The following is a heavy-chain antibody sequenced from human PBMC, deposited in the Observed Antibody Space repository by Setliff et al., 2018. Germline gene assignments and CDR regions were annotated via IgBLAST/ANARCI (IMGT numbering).Heavy chain of an antibody. V-gene: IGHV1-18*01. D-gene: IGHD3-3*01. Sequence: VKVSCKASGYSFSNYDIMWVRQAPGQGLEWMGWISVYTGHTKSAQKFQGRVTMTTDTSTSTAYMELRSLRSDDTAVYYCVKNPLTMPRGFFEYWGRGTLVTVSS. CDR2: ISVYTGHT. CDR3: VKNPLTMPRGFFEY. J-gene: IGHJ4*02. CDR1: GYSFSNYD.